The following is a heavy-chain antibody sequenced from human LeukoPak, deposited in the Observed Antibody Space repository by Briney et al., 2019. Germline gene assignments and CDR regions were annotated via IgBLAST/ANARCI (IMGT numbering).Heavy chain of an antibody. Sequence: SETLSLTCAVYGGSFSGYYWSWIRQPPGKGLEWIGEINHSGSTNYKSSLESRVTISVDTSKNQFSLKLSSVTAADTAVYYCARSGSYYGDYWGQGTLVTVSS. J-gene: IGHJ4*02. CDR1: GGSFSGYY. CDR3: ARSGSYYGDY. D-gene: IGHD1-26*01. V-gene: IGHV4-34*01. CDR2: INHSGST.